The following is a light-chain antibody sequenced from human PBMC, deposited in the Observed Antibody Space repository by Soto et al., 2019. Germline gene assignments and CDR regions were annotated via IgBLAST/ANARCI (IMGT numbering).Light chain of an antibody. CDR1: QSVPSTY. J-gene: IGKJ1*01. V-gene: IGKV3-20*01. Sequence: VLSQSPGRLSLSPGETATLSCRASQSVPSTYFAWYQQKSGQPPRLLISGTSNGATGIPDRFSGSGSGRDFTLTISRLEPEDFAVHFCQQFGNSPWTFGQGTKVDIK. CDR2: GTS. CDR3: QQFGNSPWT.